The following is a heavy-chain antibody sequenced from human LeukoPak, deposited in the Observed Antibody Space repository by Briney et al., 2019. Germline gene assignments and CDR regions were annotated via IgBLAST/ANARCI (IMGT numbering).Heavy chain of an antibody. CDR3: ARENLEGAFDI. CDR1: GFTFSSYS. V-gene: IGHV3-48*04. J-gene: IGHJ3*02. CDR2: ISSSSSTI. Sequence: GGSLRLSCAASGFTFSSYSMNWVRQAPGKGLEWVSYISSSSSTIYYADSVKGRFTISRDNAKNTLYLQMNSLRAEDTAVYYCARENLEGAFDIWGQGTMVTVSS.